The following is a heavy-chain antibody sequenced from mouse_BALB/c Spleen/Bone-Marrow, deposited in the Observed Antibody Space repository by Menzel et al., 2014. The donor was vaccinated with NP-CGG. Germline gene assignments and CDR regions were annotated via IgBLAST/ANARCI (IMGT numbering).Heavy chain of an antibody. Sequence: EVMLVESGGGLVKPGGSLKLSCAASGFTFSSYGMSWVRQTPEKRLEWVATTSGGGSYTYYPDSVKGGFTISRGNAKNNLYLQMSSLRSEDTALYYCARLYYDYDGGAYWGQGTLVTVSA. D-gene: IGHD2-4*01. J-gene: IGHJ3*01. CDR1: GFTFSSYG. V-gene: IGHV5-9-2*01. CDR3: ARLYYDYDGGAY. CDR2: TSGGGSYT.